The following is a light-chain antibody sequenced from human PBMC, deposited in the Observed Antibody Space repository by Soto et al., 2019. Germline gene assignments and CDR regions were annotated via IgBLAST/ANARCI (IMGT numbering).Light chain of an antibody. CDR3: QVRDVWPS. CDR2: DAS. Sequence: IVLTQSPVTLAVSPGESAVLSCRASQSVSTSLAWYQHKPGQAPRLFIYDASKRAPGIPARFTGSGSEAHFTLTISSLEPEDIAVYYCQVRDVWPSFGQGTKVEI. J-gene: IGKJ1*01. V-gene: IGKV3-11*01. CDR1: QSVSTS.